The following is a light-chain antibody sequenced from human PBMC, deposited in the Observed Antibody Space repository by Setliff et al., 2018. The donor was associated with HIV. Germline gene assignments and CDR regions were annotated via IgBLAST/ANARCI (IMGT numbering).Light chain of an antibody. CDR3: CSYAGRYTWI. V-gene: IGLV2-11*01. CDR1: RTDVGNYDF. J-gene: IGLJ2*01. CDR2: DVS. Sequence: LVQPRSVSGSPGQSVTISCTGTRTDVGNYDFVSWFQQHPGKAPKLIIYDVSKRPSGVPDRFSASKSAVTASLTISGLQDEDEAHYYCCSYAGRYTWIFGGGTKVTVL.